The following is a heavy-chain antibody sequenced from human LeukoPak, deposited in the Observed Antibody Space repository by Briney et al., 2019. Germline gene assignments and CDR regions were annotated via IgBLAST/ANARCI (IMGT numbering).Heavy chain of an antibody. V-gene: IGHV3-30*18. D-gene: IGHD2-15*01. CDR3: AKDSHRYCSGGSCYSFDY. J-gene: IGHJ4*02. CDR1: GFTFSSYG. CDR2: ISYDGSNK. Sequence: GRSLRLSCAASGFTFSSYGMHWVRQAPGKGLEWMAVISYDGSNKYYADSVKGRFTISRDNSKNTLYLQMNSLRAEDTAVYYCAKDSHRYCSGGSCYSFDYWGQGTLVTVSS.